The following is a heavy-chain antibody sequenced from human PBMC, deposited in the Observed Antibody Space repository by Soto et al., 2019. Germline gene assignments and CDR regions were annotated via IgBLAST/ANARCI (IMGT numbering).Heavy chain of an antibody. D-gene: IGHD2-21*01. CDR2: INSDGSST. V-gene: IGHV3-74*01. CDR3: ARDRVVSTYYYYYGTDV. CDR1: GFTFSSYW. Sequence: VQLVESGGGLVQPGGSLRLSCAASGFTFSSYWMHWVRQAPGKGLVWVSRINSDGSSTNYADSVKGRFTISRDNAKNTLYLQMNSLRAEDTAVYYCARDRVVSTYYYYYGTDVWGQGTTVTVSS. J-gene: IGHJ6*02.